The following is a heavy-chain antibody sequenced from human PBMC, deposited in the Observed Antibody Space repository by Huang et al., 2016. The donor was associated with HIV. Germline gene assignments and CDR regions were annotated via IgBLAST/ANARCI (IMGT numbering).Heavy chain of an antibody. Sequence: QVQLVQSGAEVKKPGASVKVSCKASGYTFTNYEINWVRQAKGQGLEWMGWMKPNSGDKGFAQKFQGRVTMTRNTSISTAYMELSSLRSEDTAVYYCARGGLLWFGELSTWGQGTLVTVSS. J-gene: IGHJ5*02. D-gene: IGHD3-10*01. CDR3: ARGGLLWFGELST. CDR2: MKPNSGDK. CDR1: GYTFTNYE. V-gene: IGHV1-8*01.